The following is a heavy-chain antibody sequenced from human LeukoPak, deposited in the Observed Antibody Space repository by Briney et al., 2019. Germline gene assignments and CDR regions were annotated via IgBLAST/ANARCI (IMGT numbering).Heavy chain of an antibody. V-gene: IGHV1-18*01. CDR2: ISTYNGNT. CDR3: ARDLDYYDSSGSGWFDP. Sequence: ASVKVSCKASGYSFSRYGISWVRQAPGQGLEWMGWISTYNGNTNYAQKFQGRVTMTTDTSTNTAYKELRSLRSDDTAVYYCARDLDYYDSSGSGWFDPWGQGTLVTVSS. D-gene: IGHD3-22*01. CDR1: GYSFSRYG. J-gene: IGHJ5*02.